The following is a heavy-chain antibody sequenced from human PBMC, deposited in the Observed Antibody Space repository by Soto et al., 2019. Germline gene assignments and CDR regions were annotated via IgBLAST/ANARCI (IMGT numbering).Heavy chain of an antibody. CDR2: IYYSGST. CDR3: AGDSYGSMYYFDY. J-gene: IGHJ4*02. D-gene: IGHD5-18*01. Sequence: SETLSLTCTVSGGSISSYYWSWIRQPPGKGLEWIGYIYYSGSTNYNPSLKSRVTISVDTSKNQFSLKLSSVTAAATAVYYCAGDSYGSMYYFDYWGQGTLVTVSS. CDR1: GGSISSYY. V-gene: IGHV4-59*01.